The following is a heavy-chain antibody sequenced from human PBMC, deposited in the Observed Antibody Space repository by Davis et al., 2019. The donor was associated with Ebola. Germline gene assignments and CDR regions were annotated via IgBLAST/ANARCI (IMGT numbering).Heavy chain of an antibody. D-gene: IGHD5-12*01. Sequence: GESLKISCAASGFTFSSYSMNWVRQASGKGLEWVGRIRSKANSYATAYAASVKGRFTISRDDSKNTAYLQMNSLKTEDTAVCYCTRHADSGYDEDWGQGTLVTVSS. CDR3: TRHADSGYDED. J-gene: IGHJ4*02. CDR2: IRSKANSYAT. CDR1: GFTFSSYS. V-gene: IGHV3-73*01.